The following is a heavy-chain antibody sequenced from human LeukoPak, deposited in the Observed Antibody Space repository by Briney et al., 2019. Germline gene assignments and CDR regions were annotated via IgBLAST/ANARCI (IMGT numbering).Heavy chain of an antibody. Sequence: GASVKVSCKASGYTFTSYPISWVRQAAGQGLEWMGWMNPKSGDTGYAQKFQDRVAMTRDTSINTVYMELSSLTSEDTAVYYCARDLYGSGSSGFDPWGQGILVTVSS. D-gene: IGHD3-10*01. J-gene: IGHJ5*02. V-gene: IGHV1-8*02. CDR1: GYTFTSYP. CDR2: MNPKSGDT. CDR3: ARDLYGSGSSGFDP.